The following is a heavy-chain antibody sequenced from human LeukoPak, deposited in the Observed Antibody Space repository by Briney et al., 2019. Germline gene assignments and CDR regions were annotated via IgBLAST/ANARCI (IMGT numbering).Heavy chain of an antibody. CDR1: GFSFSSYS. Sequence: GGSLRLSCAASGFSFSSYSMNWVRQAPGKGLEWVSSISSSSSSYIYYADSLKGRFTISRDNAKNSLYLQMNSLRAEDTSVYFCARDEGKYDILTGRYYYYMDVWGKGTTVTVSS. J-gene: IGHJ6*03. CDR2: ISSSSSSYI. D-gene: IGHD3-9*01. V-gene: IGHV3-21*01. CDR3: ARDEGKYDILTGRYYYYMDV.